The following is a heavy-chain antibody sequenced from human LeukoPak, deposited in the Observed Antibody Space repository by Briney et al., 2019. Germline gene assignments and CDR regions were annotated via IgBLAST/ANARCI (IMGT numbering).Heavy chain of an antibody. CDR2: IITIFGTA. J-gene: IGHJ4*02. Sequence: SVKLSCNASGGTFSSYAISWVRHAPGQGLEWMGGIITIFGTATYAQKFQGRVTITTDESTSTAYMELSSLTSEDTAVYYCARSGASSMLNFGGNFYYSDYWGQGTLVTVSS. V-gene: IGHV1-69*05. D-gene: IGHD4-23*01. CDR1: GGTFSSYA. CDR3: ARSGASSMLNFGGNFYYSDY.